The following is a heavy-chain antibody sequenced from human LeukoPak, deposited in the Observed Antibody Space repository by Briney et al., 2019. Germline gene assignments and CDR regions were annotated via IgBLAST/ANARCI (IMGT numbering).Heavy chain of an antibody. CDR1: GFSFRNYG. D-gene: IGHD3-10*01. J-gene: IGHJ5*02. Sequence: GGSLRLSCAASGFSFRNYGIHWVRQAPGKGLEWVAVISYDGSDKHYADSVKGRFTISRDNSKNTLYLQIISLRAEDTAVYYCVGVVRFHNWFDPWGQGTLVIVSS. V-gene: IGHV3-30*03. CDR2: ISYDGSDK. CDR3: VGVVRFHNWFDP.